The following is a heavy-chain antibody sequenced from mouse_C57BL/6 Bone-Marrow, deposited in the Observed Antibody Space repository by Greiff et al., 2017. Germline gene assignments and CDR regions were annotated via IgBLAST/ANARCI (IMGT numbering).Heavy chain of an antibody. J-gene: IGHJ4*01. CDR3: ARHSSGAYYYAMGY. CDR1: GYTFTNYW. Sequence: VQLQQSGAELVRPGTSVKMSCKASGYTFTNYWIGWAKQRPGHGLEWIGDIYPGGGYTNYNEKFKGKATLTADKSSSTAYMQFSSLTSEDSAIYYCARHSSGAYYYAMGYWGQGTSVTVSS. CDR2: IYPGGGYT. D-gene: IGHD3-2*02. V-gene: IGHV1-63*01.